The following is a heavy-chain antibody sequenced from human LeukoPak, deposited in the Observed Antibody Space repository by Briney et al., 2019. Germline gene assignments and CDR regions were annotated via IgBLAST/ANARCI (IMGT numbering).Heavy chain of an antibody. D-gene: IGHD3-9*01. V-gene: IGHV4-59*11. Sequence: PSETLSLNCTVSGGSISSHYWSWIRQPPGKGLEWIGYIYYSGSTNYNPSLKSRVTISVDTSKNQFSLKLSSVTAADTAVYYCAGGLRYFDWLDYYYYYMDVWGKGTTVTVSS. J-gene: IGHJ6*03. CDR1: GGSISSHY. CDR3: AGGLRYFDWLDYYYYYMDV. CDR2: IYYSGST.